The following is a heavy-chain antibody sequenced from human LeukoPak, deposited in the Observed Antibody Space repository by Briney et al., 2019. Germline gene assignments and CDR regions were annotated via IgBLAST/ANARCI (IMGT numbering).Heavy chain of an antibody. D-gene: IGHD5-18*01. Sequence: GGPLRLSCAASGFTFGSYAMHWVRQAPGKGLEWVAVIWYDGSDKYYADSVKGRFTLSRDNSKNTLYLQMNSLRAEDTAVYYCAREVAGIQLFDYWGRGTLVTVSS. CDR2: IWYDGSDK. V-gene: IGHV3-33*01. CDR1: GFTFGSYA. CDR3: AREVAGIQLFDY. J-gene: IGHJ4*02.